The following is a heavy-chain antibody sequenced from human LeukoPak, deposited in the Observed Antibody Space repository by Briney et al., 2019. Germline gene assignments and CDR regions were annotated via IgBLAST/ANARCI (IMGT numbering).Heavy chain of an antibody. V-gene: IGHV4-39*01. CDR3: ARQRQAIYYYYYMDV. CDR2: IYYSGST. CDR1: GGSFSSSSYY. J-gene: IGHJ6*03. Sequence: SETLSLTCTVSGGSFSSSSYYWGWIRQPPGKGLEWIGSIYYSGSTYYNPSLKSRVTISVDTSKNQFSLKLSSVTAADTAVYYCARQRQAIYYYYYMDVWGKGTTVTVSS.